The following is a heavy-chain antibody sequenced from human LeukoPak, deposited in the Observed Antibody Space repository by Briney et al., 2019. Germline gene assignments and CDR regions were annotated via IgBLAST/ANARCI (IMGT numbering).Heavy chain of an antibody. CDR1: GFTVSSNY. V-gene: IGHV3-53*01. CDR3: ARGYCSSTSCYAGDD. D-gene: IGHD2-2*01. CDR2: IYSSGNT. Sequence: GGSLRLSCTASGFTVSSNYMSWVRQAPGKGLEWVSVIYSSGNTYYADSVKGRFTISRDNSKNTLYLQMNSLRAEDTAVYYCARGYCSSTSCYAGDDWGQGTLVTVSS. J-gene: IGHJ4*02.